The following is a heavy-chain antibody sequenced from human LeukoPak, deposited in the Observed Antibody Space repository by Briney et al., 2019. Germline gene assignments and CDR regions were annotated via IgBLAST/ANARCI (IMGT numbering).Heavy chain of an antibody. J-gene: IGHJ6*03. CDR1: GGSITSYY. Sequence: SETLSLTCTVSGGSITSYYWSWVRQPAGKGLEWIGRIYTNGSTNYNPSLKSRVTMSVDTSKNQFSLKLSSVTAADTAFYYCAKTIVGTTRDYYNNMDVWGQGTTVTVSS. CDR2: IYTNGST. V-gene: IGHV4-4*07. D-gene: IGHD1-26*01. CDR3: AKTIVGTTRDYYNNMDV.